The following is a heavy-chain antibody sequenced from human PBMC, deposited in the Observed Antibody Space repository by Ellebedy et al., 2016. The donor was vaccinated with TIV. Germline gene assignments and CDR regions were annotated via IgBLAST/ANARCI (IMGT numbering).Heavy chain of an antibody. Sequence: PGGSLRLSCAASGFTFSHYHMHWVRQAPGKGLEWVALIWSDGSLKYYTDSVKGRFTVSRDNSKDTLFLQMNSLRGDDTAVYYCAREVAEGQGDMDVWGQGTTVIVSS. CDR1: GFTFSHYH. D-gene: IGHD5-12*01. CDR3: AREVAEGQGDMDV. V-gene: IGHV3-33*01. CDR2: IWSDGSLK. J-gene: IGHJ6*02.